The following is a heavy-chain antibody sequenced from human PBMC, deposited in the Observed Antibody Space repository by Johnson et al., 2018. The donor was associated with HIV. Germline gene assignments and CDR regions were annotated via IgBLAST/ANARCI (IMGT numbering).Heavy chain of an antibody. J-gene: IGHJ3*02. CDR3: ATRDPTYRPGVFDI. CDR1: GFTFSNYA. CDR2: VSYEGSNK. Sequence: QMMLVESGGGVVQPGRSLRLSCAASGFTFSNYAMYWVRQAPGKGLEWVAGVSYEGSNKYFADTVQGRFIISRDNAKNSLYLQMNSLRAEDTAVYYCATRDPTYRPGVFDIWGQGTMVTVSS. D-gene: IGHD2-8*01. V-gene: IGHV3-30-3*01.